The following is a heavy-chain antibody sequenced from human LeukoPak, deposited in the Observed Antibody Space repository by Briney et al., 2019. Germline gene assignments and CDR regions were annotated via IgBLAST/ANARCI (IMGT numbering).Heavy chain of an antibody. V-gene: IGHV3-7*03. D-gene: IGHD3-22*01. J-gene: IGHJ4*02. CDR2: IKHDGSEK. CDR1: GFTFSSYA. CDR3: ATPLDYYDRSDSHQGGD. Sequence: GGSLRLSCAASGFTFSSYAMSWVRQAPGKGLEWVANIKHDGSEKNYVDSVKGRFTISRDNAKNSLYLQMNSLRAEDTAVYYCATPLDYYDRSDSHQGGDWGQGTLVTVSS.